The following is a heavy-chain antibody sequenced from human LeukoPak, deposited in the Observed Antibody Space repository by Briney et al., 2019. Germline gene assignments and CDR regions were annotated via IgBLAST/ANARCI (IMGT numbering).Heavy chain of an antibody. CDR1: GFTFSSYG. Sequence: PGGSLRLSCAASGFTFSSYGMHWVRQAPGKGLEWVAVIWYDGSNKYYADSVKGRFTISRDNSKNTLYLQMNSLRAEDTAVYCCAREVVVPAAIRGGDYYYYGMDVWGQGTTVTVSS. CDR2: IWYDGSNK. D-gene: IGHD2-2*01. CDR3: AREVVVPAAIRGGDYYYYGMDV. J-gene: IGHJ6*02. V-gene: IGHV3-33*01.